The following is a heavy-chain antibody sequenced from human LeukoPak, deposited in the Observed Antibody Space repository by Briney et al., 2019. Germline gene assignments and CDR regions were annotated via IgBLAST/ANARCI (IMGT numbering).Heavy chain of an antibody. V-gene: IGHV3-33*01. D-gene: IGHD3-9*01. CDR2: IWYDGSNK. CDR1: GFTFSSYG. CDR3: ARVRARYFDWLLYY. Sequence: QPGGSLRLSCAASGFTFSSYGMHWVRQAPGKGLEWVAVIWYDGSNKYYADSVKGRFTISRDNSKNTLYLQMNSLRSEDTAVYYCARVRARYFDWLLYYWGQGTLVTVSS. J-gene: IGHJ4*02.